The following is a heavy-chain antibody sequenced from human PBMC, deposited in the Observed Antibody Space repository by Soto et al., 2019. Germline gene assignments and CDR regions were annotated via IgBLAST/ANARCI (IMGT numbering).Heavy chain of an antibody. CDR3: ATDWRTVRSGLRSGYFDH. V-gene: IGHV1-18*03. D-gene: IGHD3-10*01. CDR2: ISAYNGNT. Sequence: QVQLVQSGAEVKKPGASVKVSCKASGYTFTSYGISWVRQAPGQGLEWMGWISAYNGNTNYAQKSQVRGPMPTSTSTRTASMGRGGLKASDMAVYYLATDWRTVRSGLRSGYFDHWGQGTLVTVSS. J-gene: IGHJ4*02. CDR1: GYTFTSYG.